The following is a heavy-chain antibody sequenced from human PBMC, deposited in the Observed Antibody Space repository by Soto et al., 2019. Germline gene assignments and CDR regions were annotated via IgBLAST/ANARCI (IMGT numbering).Heavy chain of an antibody. CDR2: ISSSSSYI. CDR3: ARDRAIFGVVINFDY. Sequence: VQLVESGGGLVKPGGSLRLSCAASGFTFSSYSMNWVRQAPGKGLEWVSSISSSSSYIYYADSVKGRFTISRDNAKNSLYLQMNSLRAEDTAVYYCARDRAIFGVVINFDYWGQGTLVTVSS. CDR1: GFTFSSYS. D-gene: IGHD3-3*01. J-gene: IGHJ4*02. V-gene: IGHV3-21*01.